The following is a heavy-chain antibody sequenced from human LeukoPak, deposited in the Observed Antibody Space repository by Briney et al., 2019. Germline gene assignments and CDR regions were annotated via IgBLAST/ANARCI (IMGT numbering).Heavy chain of an antibody. V-gene: IGHV4-31*03. J-gene: IGHJ5*02. D-gene: IGHD3-16*01. CDR3: TKDLRADDSPLGFDP. CDR2: IHSSGTT. Sequence: SETLSLTCTVSGAFVLSGGHYWSWIRKHPGQGLEWIGYIHSSGTTKYKPSLKSRAFISLDASKNQFSLRLTSVTAADTAVYYCTKDLRADDSPLGFDPWGQGTLVTVSS. CDR1: GAFVLSGGHY.